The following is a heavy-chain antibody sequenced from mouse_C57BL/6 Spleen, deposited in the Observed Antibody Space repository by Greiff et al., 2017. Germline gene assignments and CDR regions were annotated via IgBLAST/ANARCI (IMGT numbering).Heavy chain of an antibody. V-gene: IGHV1-82*01. J-gene: IGHJ1*03. CDR1: GYAFSSSW. D-gene: IGHD2-3*01. Sequence: VQLQQSGPELVKPGASVKISCKASGYAFSSSWMNWVKQRPGKGLEWIGRIYPGDGDTNYNGKFKGKATLTADKSSSTAYMQLSILTSDDSAVYFCARDDGYFLYFDVWGTGTTVTVSS. CDR2: IYPGDGDT. CDR3: ARDDGYFLYFDV.